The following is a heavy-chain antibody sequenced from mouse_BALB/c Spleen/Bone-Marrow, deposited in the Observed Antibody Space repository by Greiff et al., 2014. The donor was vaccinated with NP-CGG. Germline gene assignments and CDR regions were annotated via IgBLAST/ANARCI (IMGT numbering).Heavy chain of an antibody. Sequence: QVQLQQSGAELAKPGASVKMSCKASGYTFTSYWMHWVKQRPGQGLEWIGYINPSTGYTEYNQKFKDKATLTADKSSSTAYMQLSSLTSGDSAVYYCATGTYYFDYWGQGTTLTVSS. J-gene: IGHJ2*01. V-gene: IGHV1-7*01. CDR1: GYTFTSYW. CDR3: ATGTYYFDY. D-gene: IGHD4-1*01. CDR2: INPSTGYT.